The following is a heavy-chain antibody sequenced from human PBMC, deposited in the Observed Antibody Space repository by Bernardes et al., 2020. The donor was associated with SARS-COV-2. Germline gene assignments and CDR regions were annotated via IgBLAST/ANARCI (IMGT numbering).Heavy chain of an antibody. CDR2: ISSSGSTI. D-gene: IGHD3-3*01. CDR1: GFTFSDYY. CDR3: ARRPMNHITIFGVVIIRGGMATWDRGLCSNTYYFYGLDA. J-gene: IGHJ6*02. V-gene: IGHV3-11*01. Sequence: GGSLRLSCAASGFTFSDYYMSWIRQAPGKGLEWVSYISSSGSTIYYADSVKGRFTISRDNAKNSLYLQMNSLRAEDTAVYYCARRPMNHITIFGVVIIRGGMATWDRGLCSNTYYFYGLDAWGQGTTVTVS.